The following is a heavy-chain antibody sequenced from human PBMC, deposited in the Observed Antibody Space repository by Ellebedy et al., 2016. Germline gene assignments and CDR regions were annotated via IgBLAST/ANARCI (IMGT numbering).Heavy chain of an antibody. CDR1: GFTFTGYY. V-gene: IGHV1-2*02. D-gene: IGHD2-2*01. CDR3: ATRTQLSYMDV. CDR2: INPNSGAT. J-gene: IGHJ6*03. Sequence: ASVKVSCXASGFTFTGYYLHWVRQAPGQGLEWMGWINPNSGATNHAQNFRGRVTMTRDTSISTAFMELSSLRSDDTAVYYCATRTQLSYMDVWGKGTTVTVSS.